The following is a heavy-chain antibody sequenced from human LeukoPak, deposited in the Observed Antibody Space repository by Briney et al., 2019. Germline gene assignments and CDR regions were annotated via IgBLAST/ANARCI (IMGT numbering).Heavy chain of an antibody. J-gene: IGHJ6*02. D-gene: IGHD5-12*01. Sequence: PSETLSLTCAVYGGSFSGYYWSWIRQPPGKGLEWIGEINHSGSTNYNPSLKSRVTISVDTSKNQFSLKLSSVTAADTAVYYCATWISYYYGMDVWGQGTTVTVSS. CDR3: ATWISYYYGMDV. V-gene: IGHV4-34*01. CDR1: GGSFSGYY. CDR2: INHSGST.